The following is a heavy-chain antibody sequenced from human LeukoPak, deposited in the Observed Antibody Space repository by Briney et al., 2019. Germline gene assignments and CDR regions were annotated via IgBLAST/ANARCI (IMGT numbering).Heavy chain of an antibody. CDR3: TREGPDSSGYSFDY. Sequence: GGSLRLSCAVSGFTVSTNYLSWVRQAPGKGLEWVSIIYSGGTTYYADSVKGRFTISRGNPKNTLYLQMNSLRAEDTAVYYCTREGPDSSGYSFDYWGRGTLVTVSS. D-gene: IGHD3-22*01. CDR1: GFTVSTNY. CDR2: IYSGGTT. V-gene: IGHV3-53*01. J-gene: IGHJ4*02.